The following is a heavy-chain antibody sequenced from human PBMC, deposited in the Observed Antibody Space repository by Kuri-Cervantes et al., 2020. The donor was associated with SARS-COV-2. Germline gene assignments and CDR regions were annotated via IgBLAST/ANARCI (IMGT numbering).Heavy chain of an antibody. CDR1: GFTFSSYS. CDR3: ARANIVVVPAALGAIIYYYYYMDV. D-gene: IGHD2-2*01. CDR2: ISSSSSYI. Sequence: GGSLRLSCAASGFTFSSYSMNWVRQAPGKGLEWVSSISSSSSYIYYADSVKGRFTIPRDNAKNSLYLQMNSLRAEDTAVYYCARANIVVVPAALGAIIYYYYYMDVWGKGTTVTVSS. J-gene: IGHJ6*03. V-gene: IGHV3-21*01.